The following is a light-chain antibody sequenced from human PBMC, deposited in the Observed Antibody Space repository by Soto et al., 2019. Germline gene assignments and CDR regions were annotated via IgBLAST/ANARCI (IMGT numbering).Light chain of an antibody. CDR3: SSYTSSSTEV. CDR1: SVDVGGYNY. Sequence: QSALTQPASVSGSPGQSITISCTGTSVDVGGYNYVSWYQQHPGKAPKLMIYEVSNRPSGVSNRFSGSKSGNTASLTISGLQAEDEADYYCSSYTSSSTEVFGTGTKVTVL. V-gene: IGLV2-14*01. J-gene: IGLJ1*01. CDR2: EVS.